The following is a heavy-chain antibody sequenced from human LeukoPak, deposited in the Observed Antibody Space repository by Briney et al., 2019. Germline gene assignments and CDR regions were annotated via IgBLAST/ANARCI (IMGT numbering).Heavy chain of an antibody. CDR2: ISSSSSYI. CDR1: GFTFTSYS. V-gene: IGHV3-21*01. J-gene: IGHJ4*02. CDR3: ASADFWSGYRGGGFDY. D-gene: IGHD3-3*01. Sequence: GGSLRLSCVASGFTFTSYSMNWVRQAPGKGLEWVSSISSSSSYIYYADSVKGRFTISRDNAKNSLYLQMNSLRAEDTAVYYCASADFWSGYRGGGFDYWGQGTLVTVSS.